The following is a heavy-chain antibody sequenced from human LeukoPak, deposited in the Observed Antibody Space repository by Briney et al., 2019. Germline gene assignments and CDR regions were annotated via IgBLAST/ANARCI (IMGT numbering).Heavy chain of an antibody. Sequence: GGSLRLSCAASGFTFNDYYMSWIRQAPGKGLEWVSYISSSGSTIYYADSEKGRFTISRDNAKNSLYLQMNSLRAEDTAVYYCARVRLPYYDFWSGYFWFDPWGQGTLVTVSS. D-gene: IGHD3-3*01. V-gene: IGHV3-11*01. CDR1: GFTFNDYY. CDR3: ARVRLPYYDFWSGYFWFDP. CDR2: ISSSGSTI. J-gene: IGHJ5*02.